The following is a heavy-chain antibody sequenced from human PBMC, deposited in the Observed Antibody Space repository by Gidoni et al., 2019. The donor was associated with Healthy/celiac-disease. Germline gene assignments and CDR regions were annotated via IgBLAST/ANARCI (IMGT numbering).Heavy chain of an antibody. CDR3: AREEQLDPVDD. J-gene: IGHJ4*02. CDR2: INPKSDGK. CDR1: GYTLTGSY. V-gene: IGHV1-2*04. Sequence: QVQLVQSGAEVTKPGASVKVSCQPSGYTLTGSYMHWVRQAPGQVLEWMGWINPKSDGKKDEEKFKGWVNMTSDTSIRKAYMERGRLRADDTAVYDWAREEQLDPVDDWGQGTLVTVSS. D-gene: IGHD6-13*01.